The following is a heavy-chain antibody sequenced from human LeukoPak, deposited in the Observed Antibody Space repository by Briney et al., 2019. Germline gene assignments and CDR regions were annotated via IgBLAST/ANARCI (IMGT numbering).Heavy chain of an antibody. CDR1: GGTFSSYT. CDR2: INPHLGAV. Sequence: EASVKVSCKASGGTFSSYTFDWVRQAPGQGLEWMGRINPHLGAVNFAPKFRGRLTITADTSTRTVYMDLSGLRSEDSAVYYCARESRNDGGKSVVLDYWRQGTRARVSS. CDR3: ARESRNDGGKSVVLDY. V-gene: IGHV1-69*08. D-gene: IGHD4-23*01. J-gene: IGHJ4*02.